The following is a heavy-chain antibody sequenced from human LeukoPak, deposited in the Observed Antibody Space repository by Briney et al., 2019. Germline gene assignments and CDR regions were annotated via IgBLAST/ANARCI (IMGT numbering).Heavy chain of an antibody. CDR2: ISSSSSYI. CDR1: GFTFSSYS. CDR3: ASISGSYSGY. J-gene: IGHJ4*02. D-gene: IGHD1-26*01. Sequence: GGSPRLSCAASGFTFSSYSMNWVRQAPGKGLEWVSSISSSSSYIYYADSVKGRFTISRDNAKNSLYLQMNSLRAEDTAVYYCASISGSYSGYWGQGTLVTVSS. V-gene: IGHV3-21*01.